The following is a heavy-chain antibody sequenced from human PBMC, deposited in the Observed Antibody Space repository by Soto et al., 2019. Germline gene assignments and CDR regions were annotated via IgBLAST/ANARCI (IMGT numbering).Heavy chain of an antibody. J-gene: IGHJ4*02. D-gene: IGHD2-21*02. CDR1: GGTFSSNT. CDR2: IIPIFGTA. V-gene: IGHV1-69*06. CDR3: ASKAACGGDCYAFDS. Sequence: QVQLVQSGAEVKKPGSSVKISCKASGGTFSSNTINWVRQAAGQGLEWMGGIIPIFGTANYAQKFQGRVTITADKFTNTEYMELSSLTSEDTAVYYCASKAACGGDCYAFDSWGQGTLVTVSS.